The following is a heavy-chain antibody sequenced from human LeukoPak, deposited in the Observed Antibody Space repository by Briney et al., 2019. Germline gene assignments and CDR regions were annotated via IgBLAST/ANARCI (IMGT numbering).Heavy chain of an antibody. V-gene: IGHV3-48*03. D-gene: IGHD3-10*02. Sequence: QSGGSLRLSCAASGFTFSRYEVNWVRQAPGKGLEWVSYISSSGSTIYYADSVKGRSTISRDNAKNSLYLQMNSLRAEDTAVYYCAELGITMIGGVWGKGTTVTISS. CDR2: ISSSGSTI. CDR1: GFTFSRYE. CDR3: AELGITMIGGV. J-gene: IGHJ6*04.